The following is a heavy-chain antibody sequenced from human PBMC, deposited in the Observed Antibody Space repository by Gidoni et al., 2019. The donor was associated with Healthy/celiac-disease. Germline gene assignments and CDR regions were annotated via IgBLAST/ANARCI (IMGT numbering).Heavy chain of an antibody. D-gene: IGHD6-19*01. CDR2: IYYSGST. CDR3: ARRGAGYYFDY. V-gene: IGHV4-39*01. J-gene: IGHJ4*02. Sequence: QLQLQESRPGLVKPSETLSLTCTVSGGSISSSSYYWGWIRQPPGKGLEWIGSIYYSGSTYYNPSLKSRVTISVDTSKNQFSLKLSSVTAADTAVYYCARRGAGYYFDYWGQGTLVTVSS. CDR1: GGSISSSSYY.